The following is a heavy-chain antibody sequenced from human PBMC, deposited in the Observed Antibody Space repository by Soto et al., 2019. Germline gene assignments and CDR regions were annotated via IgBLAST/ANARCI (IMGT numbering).Heavy chain of an antibody. CDR3: ARGPSYYDYIWGSYRSAPFDY. CDR1: GYTLTELS. V-gene: IGHV1-24*01. J-gene: IGHJ4*02. Sequence: ASVKVSCKVSGYTLTELSMHWVRQAPGKGLEWMGGFDPEGGETSYAQKFQGRVTMTRNTSISTAYMELSSLRSEDTAVYYCARGPSYYDYIWGSYRSAPFDYWGQGTLVTVSS. D-gene: IGHD3-16*02. CDR2: FDPEGGET.